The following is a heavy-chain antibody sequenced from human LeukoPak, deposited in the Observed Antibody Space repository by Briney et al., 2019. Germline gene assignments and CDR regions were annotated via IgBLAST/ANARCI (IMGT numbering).Heavy chain of an antibody. D-gene: IGHD6-19*01. CDR1: GFTFSNFG. J-gene: IGHJ4*02. CDR2: ISSSSSYI. CDR3: AIDRYSSGWYTFDY. V-gene: IGHV3-21*01. Sequence: GGSLRLSCAASGFTFSNFGINWVRQAPGKGLEWVSSISSSSSYISYADSVKGRFTISRDNAKSSPDLQMNSLRAEDTAVYYCAIDRYSSGWYTFDYWGQGTLVTVSS.